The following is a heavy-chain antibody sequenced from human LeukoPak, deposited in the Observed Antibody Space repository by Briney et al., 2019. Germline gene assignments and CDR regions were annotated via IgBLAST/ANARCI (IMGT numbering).Heavy chain of an antibody. D-gene: IGHD1-1*01. CDR3: STDYWRLGFDF. Sequence: GGSLRLSCTASGITFGDYGVSWFRQAPGKGLEWIGFIRSKVYGGTTEDAASVSGRFTLSRGDSKNTVYLEMNTLRAEDTAVYYCSTDYWRLGFDFWGQGTLVIVSS. CDR1: GITFGDYG. CDR2: IRSKVYGGTT. V-gene: IGHV3-49*03. J-gene: IGHJ4*02.